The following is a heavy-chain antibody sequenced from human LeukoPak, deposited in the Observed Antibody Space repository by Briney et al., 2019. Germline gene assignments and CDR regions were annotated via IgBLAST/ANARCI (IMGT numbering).Heavy chain of an antibody. Sequence: PSETLSLTCTVSGGSISGHYWSWVRQPPGEGLEWIGYIYYSGRTNYNPSLESLVTFSVDTSKNQFSLMLSSVTAADTAVYYCARYFALASSSYYYYMDVWGKGITVTVSS. CDR3: ARYFALASSSYYYYMDV. D-gene: IGHD3-9*01. CDR2: IYYSGRT. CDR1: GGSISGHY. V-gene: IGHV4-59*11. J-gene: IGHJ6*03.